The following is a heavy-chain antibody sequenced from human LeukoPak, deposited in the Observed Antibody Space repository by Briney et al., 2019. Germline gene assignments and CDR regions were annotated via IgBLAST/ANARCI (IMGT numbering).Heavy chain of an antibody. D-gene: IGHD6-13*01. CDR2: IGYDGTDK. CDR1: GFTFSYYG. V-gene: IGHV3-30*02. Sequence: PGGSLRPSCAASGFTFSYYGMHWVRQAPGKGLEWVTFIGYDGTDKYYADSVKGRFTISRDNSKNTLSLHMNSLRAEDTAVYYCARDLTYNSWYYFDSWGQGTLVTVSS. J-gene: IGHJ4*02. CDR3: ARDLTYNSWYYFDS.